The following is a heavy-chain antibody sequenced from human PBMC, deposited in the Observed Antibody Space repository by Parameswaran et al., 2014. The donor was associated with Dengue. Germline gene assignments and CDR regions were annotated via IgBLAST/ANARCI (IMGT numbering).Heavy chain of an antibody. V-gene: IGHV3-64D*08. CDR3: VNGYDVLTGYYLDN. D-gene: IGHD3-9*01. CDR2: INDNGGTT. J-gene: IGHJ4*02. Sequence: VRQAPGKGLEYVSSINDNGGTTHYADSVKGRFTVSRDNSKNSLYLLMSSLRVEDTAVYYCVNGYDVLTGYYLDNWGRGTLVTVSS.